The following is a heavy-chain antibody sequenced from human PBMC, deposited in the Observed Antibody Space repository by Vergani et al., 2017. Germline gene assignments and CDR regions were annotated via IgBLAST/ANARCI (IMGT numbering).Heavy chain of an antibody. D-gene: IGHD6-13*01. CDR1: GGSFSGYY. CDR2: INHSGST. Sequence: QVQLQQWGAGLLKPSETLSLTCAVYGGSFSGYYWSWIRQPPGKGLEWIGEINHSGSTNYNPSLKSRVTISVDTSKNQFSLKLSSVTAADTAVYYCARDGVAAAGDYYYYGMDVWGQGTTVTVSS. J-gene: IGHJ6*02. CDR3: ARDGVAAAGDYYYYGMDV. V-gene: IGHV4-34*01.